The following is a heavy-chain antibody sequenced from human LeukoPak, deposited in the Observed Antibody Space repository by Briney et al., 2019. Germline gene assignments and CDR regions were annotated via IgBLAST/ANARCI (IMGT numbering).Heavy chain of an antibody. CDR2: IYYSGST. CDR1: GGSISSSSYY. J-gene: IGHJ4*02. CDR3: ARASPVLLWFGEFDY. V-gene: IGHV4-39*07. Sequence: SETLSLTCTVSGGSISSSSYYWAWIRQPPGKGLEWIGSIYYSGSTNYNPSLKSRVTISVDTSKNQFSLKLSSVTAADTAVYYCARASPVLLWFGEFDYWGQGTLVTVSS. D-gene: IGHD3-10*01.